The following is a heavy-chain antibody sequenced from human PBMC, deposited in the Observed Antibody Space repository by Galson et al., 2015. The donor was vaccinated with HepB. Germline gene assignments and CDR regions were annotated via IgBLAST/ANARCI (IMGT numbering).Heavy chain of an antibody. V-gene: IGHV1-18*01. CDR2: ISAYNGNT. CDR3: ARGVVPNQNYYDSSGSRYYFDY. J-gene: IGHJ4*02. CDR1: GYTFTSYG. Sequence: QSGAEVKKPGESLKTSCTASGYTFTSYGISWVRQAPGQGLEWMGWISAYNGNTNYAQKLQGRVTMTTDTSTSTAYMELRSLRSDDTAVYYCARGVVPNQNYYDSSGSRYYFDYWGQGTLVTVSS. D-gene: IGHD3-22*01.